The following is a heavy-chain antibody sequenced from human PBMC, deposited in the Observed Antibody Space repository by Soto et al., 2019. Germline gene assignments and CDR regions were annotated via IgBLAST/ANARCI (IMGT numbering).Heavy chain of an antibody. Sequence: PSETLSLTCAVYGGSFSGYYWTWIRQPPGTGLEWIGEINHSGSTNYNPSLKSRVTISVDTSKNQFSLKLTSVTAADTAVYYCASHLGYYYDSSGYYSTFRDYWGQGTLVT. CDR2: INHSGST. D-gene: IGHD3-22*01. J-gene: IGHJ4*02. CDR3: ASHLGYYYDSSGYYSTFRDY. V-gene: IGHV4-34*01. CDR1: GGSFSGYY.